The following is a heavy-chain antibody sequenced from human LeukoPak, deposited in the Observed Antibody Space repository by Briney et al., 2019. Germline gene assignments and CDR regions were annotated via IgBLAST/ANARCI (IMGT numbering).Heavy chain of an antibody. J-gene: IGHJ4*02. V-gene: IGHV3-38-3*01. CDR1: GFTVSSNG. D-gene: IGHD2-21*02. CDR3: AKDPLAYCGGDCYPSYFDY. Sequence: GGSLRLSCAASGFTVSSNGMSWLRQAPGRGLEWVSSISGGSTYYADSVKGRFTISRDNSKNTLYLQMNSLRAEDTAVYYCAKDPLAYCGGDCYPSYFDYWGQGTLVTVSS. CDR2: ISGGST.